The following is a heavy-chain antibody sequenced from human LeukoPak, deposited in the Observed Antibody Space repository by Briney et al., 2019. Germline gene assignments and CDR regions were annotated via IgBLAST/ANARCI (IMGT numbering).Heavy chain of an antibody. CDR2: ISGSGGST. V-gene: IGHV3-23*01. Sequence: AGWSLRLSCAASGFTFSSYAMSWVRQAPGKGLEWVSAISGSGGSTYYADSVKGRFTISRDNSKNTLYLQMNSLRAEDTAVYYCAKARKTGYYYYGMDVWGQGTTVTVSS. CDR1: GFTFSSYA. J-gene: IGHJ6*02. CDR3: AKARKTGYYYYGMDV.